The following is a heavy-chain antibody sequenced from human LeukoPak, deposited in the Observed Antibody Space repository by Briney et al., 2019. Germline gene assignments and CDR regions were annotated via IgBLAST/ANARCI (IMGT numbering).Heavy chain of an antibody. Sequence: SVKVSCKASGGTFSSYAISWVRQAPGQGLEWMGGIIPIFGTANYAQKFQGRVTITADESTSTAYMELSSLRSEDTAVYYCARVVPLQLTGTTVRGAFDIWGQGTMVTVSS. CDR3: ARVVPLQLTGTTVRGAFDI. J-gene: IGHJ3*02. D-gene: IGHD1-7*01. CDR1: GGTFSSYA. V-gene: IGHV1-69*13. CDR2: IIPIFGTA.